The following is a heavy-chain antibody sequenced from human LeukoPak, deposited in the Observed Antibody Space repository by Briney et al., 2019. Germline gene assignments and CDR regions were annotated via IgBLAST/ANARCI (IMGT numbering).Heavy chain of an antibody. V-gene: IGHV3-23*01. CDR2: ISGSGGRT. D-gene: IGHD4-17*01. J-gene: IGHJ4*02. CDR3: AGYGDYVDY. CDR1: GFTFSSYA. Sequence: GGSLRLSCTASGFTFSSYAMSWVRQAPGKGLEWVSAISGSGGRTYYADSVKGRFTISRDNSKNTLYLQMNSLRAEDTAVYYCAGYGDYVDYWGQGTLVTVSS.